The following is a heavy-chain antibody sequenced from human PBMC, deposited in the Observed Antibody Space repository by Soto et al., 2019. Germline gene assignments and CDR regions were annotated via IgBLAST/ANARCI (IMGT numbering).Heavy chain of an antibody. Sequence: EVQLLESGGGLVQPGGSLRLSCAASGFTFSSYAMSWVRQAPGKGLEWVSAISGSGGSTYYADSVKGRFTISRDNSKSTLYRQTDSLTAEDTAVYYCAKDANSLLFGPCDYWGQGTLVTVSS. CDR2: ISGSGGST. CDR1: GFTFSSYA. CDR3: AKDANSLLFGPCDY. V-gene: IGHV3-23*01. D-gene: IGHD3-10*01. J-gene: IGHJ4*02.